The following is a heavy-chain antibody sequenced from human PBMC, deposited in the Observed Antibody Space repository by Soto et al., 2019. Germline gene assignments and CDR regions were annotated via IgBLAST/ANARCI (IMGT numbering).Heavy chain of an antibody. CDR2: IYYSGST. CDR3: AKRDNYFDY. V-gene: IGHV4-59*01. J-gene: IGHJ4*01. D-gene: IGHD2-15*01. Sequence: PSETLSLTCTFSGGSISSYYWSWIRQPPGKGLEWIGYIYYSGSTNYNPSLKSRVTISVDTSKNQFSLQLSSVTAEDTAVYYCAKRDNYFDYWGQGTLVTVSS. CDR1: GGSISSYY.